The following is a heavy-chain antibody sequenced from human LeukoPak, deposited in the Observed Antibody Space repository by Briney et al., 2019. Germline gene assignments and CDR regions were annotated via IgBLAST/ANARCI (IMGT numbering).Heavy chain of an antibody. J-gene: IGHJ4*02. CDR1: GFTFSSYA. D-gene: IGHD5-12*01. CDR2: ISYDGSNK. CDR3: ARFREDIVASDFDY. V-gene: IGHV3-30-3*01. Sequence: GGSLRLSCAASGFTFSSYAMHWVRQAPGKGLEWVAVISYDGSNKYYADSVKGRFTISRDNSKNTLYLQMNSLRAEDTAVYYCARFREDIVASDFDYWGQGTLVTVSS.